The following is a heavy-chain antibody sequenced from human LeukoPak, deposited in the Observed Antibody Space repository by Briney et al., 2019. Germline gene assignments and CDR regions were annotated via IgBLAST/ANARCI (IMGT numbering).Heavy chain of an antibody. CDR3: AISYDNKIVPYDC. J-gene: IGHJ4*02. V-gene: IGHV4-4*09. CDR2: ISTSGRT. Sequence: SETLSLTCTVSGVSITSYKWSWLRQSPGKGLEWIGFISTSGRTDYNPSLTSRVSMSVDTSKSQVSLRLNSVTAEDTAVYYCAISYDNKIVPYDCWGQGILVTVSS. CDR1: GVSITSYK. D-gene: IGHD3-9*01.